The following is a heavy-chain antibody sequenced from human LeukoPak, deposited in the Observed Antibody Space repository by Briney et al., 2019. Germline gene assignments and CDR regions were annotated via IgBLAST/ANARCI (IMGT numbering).Heavy chain of an antibody. Sequence: SSETLSLTCTVSGGSISSYYWSWIRQPPGKGLEWIGYIYYSGSTNYNPSLKSRVTISVDTSKNQFSLKLSSVTAADTAVYYCARDREWELQSLRYFDYWGQGTLVTVSS. D-gene: IGHD1-26*01. CDR3: ARDREWELQSLRYFDY. J-gene: IGHJ4*02. CDR1: GGSISSYY. CDR2: IYYSGST. V-gene: IGHV4-59*01.